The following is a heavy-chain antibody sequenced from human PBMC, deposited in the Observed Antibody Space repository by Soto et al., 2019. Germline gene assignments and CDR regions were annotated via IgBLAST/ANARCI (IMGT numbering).Heavy chain of an antibody. CDR2: INHSGST. CDR1: GGSFSGYY. D-gene: IGHD6-19*01. J-gene: IGHJ4*02. Sequence: NPSETLSLTCAVYGGSFSGYYWSWIRQPPGKGLEWIGEINHSGSTNYNPSLKSRVTISVDTSKNQFSLKLSSVTAADTAVYYCARGRQWLVGGLYYFDYWGQGTLVTVSS. V-gene: IGHV4-34*01. CDR3: ARGRQWLVGGLYYFDY.